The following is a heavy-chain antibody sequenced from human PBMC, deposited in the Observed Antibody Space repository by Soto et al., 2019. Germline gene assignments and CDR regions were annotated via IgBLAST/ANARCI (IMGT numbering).Heavy chain of an antibody. Sequence: EVQLLESGGGLVQPGGSLRLSCAASGFSFSSYAMNWVRQAPGKGLEWVSVISGSGDSTYYADSVKGRCTISRDNAKNTLYLQMNSLRAEDTAVYYCAKRATGTYFDYWGQGTLVTVSS. J-gene: IGHJ4*02. D-gene: IGHD1-1*01. CDR2: ISGSGDST. CDR3: AKRATGTYFDY. CDR1: GFSFSSYA. V-gene: IGHV3-23*01.